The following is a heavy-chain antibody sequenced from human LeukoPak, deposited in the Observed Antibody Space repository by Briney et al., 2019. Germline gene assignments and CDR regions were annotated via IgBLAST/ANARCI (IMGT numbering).Heavy chain of an antibody. D-gene: IGHD5-24*01. Sequence: GGSLRLSCAASGFTFSNSALNWVRQAPGKGLEWVSTIANSGDNTYYADSVKGRFTISRDNSRNTLYLQMNSLRAEDTAVYYCAKSAGKDGYRDAFGIWGQGTVVTVSS. V-gene: IGHV3-23*01. CDR1: GFTFSNSA. CDR2: IANSGDNT. CDR3: AKSAGKDGYRDAFGI. J-gene: IGHJ3*02.